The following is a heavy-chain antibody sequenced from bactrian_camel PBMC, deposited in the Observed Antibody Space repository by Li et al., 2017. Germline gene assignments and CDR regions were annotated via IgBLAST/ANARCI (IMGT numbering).Heavy chain of an antibody. J-gene: IGHJ6*01. CDR2: IGSDGSS. V-gene: IGHV3S53*01. CDR3: AARSGGVACYFSQTDFGY. D-gene: IGHD2*01. Sequence: HVQLVESGGASVQGGGSLRLACKSNVYTSGFWCMAWFRTGPGQREGIATIGSDGSSTYANSVKGRFTISKDNSKKTLYLQMNSLQPEDSAMYYCAARSGGVACYFSQTDFGYWGQGTQVTVS. CDR1: VYTSGFWC.